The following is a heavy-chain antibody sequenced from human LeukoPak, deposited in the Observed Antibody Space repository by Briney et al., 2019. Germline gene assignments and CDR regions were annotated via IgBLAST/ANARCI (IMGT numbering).Heavy chain of an antibody. J-gene: IGHJ3*02. V-gene: IGHV1-2*02. CDR2: INPNSGGT. CDR1: GYTFTGYY. Sequence: ASVKVSCKASGYTFTGYYMHWVRQAPGQGLEWMGWINPNSGGTNYAQKFQGRVTMTRDTSISTAYMELSSLRSEDTAVYHCARDNGDAFDIWGQGTMVTVSS. CDR3: ARDNGDAFDI.